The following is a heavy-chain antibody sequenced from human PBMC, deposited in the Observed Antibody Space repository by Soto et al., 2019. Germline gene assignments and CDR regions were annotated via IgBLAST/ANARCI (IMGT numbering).Heavy chain of an antibody. Sequence: QVTVKESGPVLVKPTETLTLTCTVSGFSLSNAGLGVSWIRQPPGKALEWLAHIFSNDEKSYSTSLKSRLTISKDTSKSQVVLIMTNMDPVDTATYYCASTYSTSWYWFDPWGQGTLVTVCS. CDR3: ASTYSTSWYWFDP. J-gene: IGHJ5*02. CDR2: IFSNDEK. CDR1: GFSLSNAGLG. V-gene: IGHV2-26*04. D-gene: IGHD6-13*01.